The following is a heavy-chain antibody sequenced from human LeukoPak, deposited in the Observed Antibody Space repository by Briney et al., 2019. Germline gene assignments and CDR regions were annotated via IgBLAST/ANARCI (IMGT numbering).Heavy chain of an antibody. D-gene: IGHD2-2*01. J-gene: IGHJ4*02. Sequence: GGSLRLSCAASGFTFSSYAMSWVRQAPGKGLEWVSAISGSGGSTYSADSVKGRFTISRDNSKNTLYLQMNSLRAEDTAVYYCAKDKWGGPFYQLLPRGYFDYWGQGTLVTVSS. CDR2: ISGSGGST. V-gene: IGHV3-23*01. CDR1: GFTFSSYA. CDR3: AKDKWGGPFYQLLPRGYFDY.